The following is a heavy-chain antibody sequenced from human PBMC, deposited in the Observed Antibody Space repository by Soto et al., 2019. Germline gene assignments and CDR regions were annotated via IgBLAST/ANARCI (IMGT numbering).Heavy chain of an antibody. D-gene: IGHD3-3*01. CDR3: ARDPDYDFWSGYYRATYGMDV. Sequence: ASVMVSCKASGYTFTSYAMHWVRQAPGQRLEWMGWINAGNGNTKYSQKFQGRVTITRDTSASTAYMELSSLRSEDTAVYYCARDPDYDFWSGYYRATYGMDVWGQGTTVTVSS. V-gene: IGHV1-3*01. CDR2: INAGNGNT. J-gene: IGHJ6*02. CDR1: GYTFTSYA.